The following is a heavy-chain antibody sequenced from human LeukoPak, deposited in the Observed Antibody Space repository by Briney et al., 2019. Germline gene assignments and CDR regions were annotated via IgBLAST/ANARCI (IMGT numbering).Heavy chain of an antibody. CDR1: GFTFDDYV. Sequence: GRSLRLSCAASGFTFDDYVMHWVRQAPGKGLEWVSGISWNSGSIDYADSVKGRFTISRDNAKNSLYLQMNSLRAEDTALYYCARGRYYDSRGYYYFDYWGQGTLVTVSS. CDR3: ARGRYYDSRGYYYFDY. J-gene: IGHJ4*02. CDR2: ISWNSGSI. V-gene: IGHV3-9*01. D-gene: IGHD3-22*01.